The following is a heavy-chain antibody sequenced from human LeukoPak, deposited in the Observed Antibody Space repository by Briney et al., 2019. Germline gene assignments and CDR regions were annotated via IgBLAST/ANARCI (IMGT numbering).Heavy chain of an antibody. CDR2: INHSGST. CDR3: ARRQWFGELLGYFDY. Sequence: SETLSLTCAVYGGSFSGYYWSWIRQPPGKGLEWIGEINHSGSTNYNPSLKSRVTISVDTSKNQFSLKLSSVTAADTAVYYCARRQWFGELLGYFDYWGQGTLVTVSS. V-gene: IGHV4-34*01. J-gene: IGHJ4*02. D-gene: IGHD3-10*01. CDR1: GGSFSGYY.